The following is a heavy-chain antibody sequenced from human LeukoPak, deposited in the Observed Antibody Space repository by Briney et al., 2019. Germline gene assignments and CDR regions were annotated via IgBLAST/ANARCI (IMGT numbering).Heavy chain of an antibody. CDR3: ARDYDILTGYSRFDY. CDR1: GFTFSTYR. Sequence: GGSLRLSCAASGFTFSTYRMSWVRQAPGKGLEWVSYISSSGSYKYYADSVKGRFTVSRDNAKNSLYLQMNSLRAEDTAVYYCARDYDILTGYSRFDYWGQGTLVTVSS. V-gene: IGHV3-21*01. J-gene: IGHJ4*02. CDR2: ISSSGSYK. D-gene: IGHD3-9*01.